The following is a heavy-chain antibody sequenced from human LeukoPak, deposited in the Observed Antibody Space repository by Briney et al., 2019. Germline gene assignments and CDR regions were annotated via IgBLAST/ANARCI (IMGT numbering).Heavy chain of an antibody. Sequence: SETLSLTCTVSGGSISSGSYYWRWIRQPAGKGLEWIGRIYTSGSTNYNPSLKSRVTISVDTSKNQFSLKLSSVTAADTAVYYCARDHLYYYGMDVWGQGTTVTVSS. J-gene: IGHJ6*02. V-gene: IGHV4-61*02. CDR2: IYTSGST. CDR1: GGSISSGSYY. CDR3: ARDHLYYYGMDV.